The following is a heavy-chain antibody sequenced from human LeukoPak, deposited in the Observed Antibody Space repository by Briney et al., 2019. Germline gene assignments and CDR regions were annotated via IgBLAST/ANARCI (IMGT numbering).Heavy chain of an antibody. V-gene: IGHV3-48*04. Sequence: PGGSLRLSCAASGFTFSSYGMHWVRQAPGKGLEWVSYISSSGSTMYYADSVKGRLTISRDNAKNSLYLQMNSLRAEDTAVYYCARDQTNIFDYWGQGTLVTVSS. CDR2: ISSSGSTM. CDR3: ARDQTNIFDY. CDR1: GFTFSSYG. J-gene: IGHJ4*02. D-gene: IGHD1-14*01.